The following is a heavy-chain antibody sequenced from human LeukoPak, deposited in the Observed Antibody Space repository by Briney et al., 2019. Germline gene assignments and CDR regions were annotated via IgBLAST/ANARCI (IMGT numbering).Heavy chain of an antibody. Sequence: QTGGSLRLSCAASGFTFSSYAMSWVRQAPGKGLGWVSAISGSGGSTYYADSVKGRFTISRDNSKNTLYLQMNSLRAEDTAVYYCAKDGEETTVTHYFDYWGQGTLVTVSS. CDR1: GFTFSSYA. CDR3: AKDGEETTVTHYFDY. D-gene: IGHD4-17*01. J-gene: IGHJ4*02. V-gene: IGHV3-23*01. CDR2: ISGSGGST.